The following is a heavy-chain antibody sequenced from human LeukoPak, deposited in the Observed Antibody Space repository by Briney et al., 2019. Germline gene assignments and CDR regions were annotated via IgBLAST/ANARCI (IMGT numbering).Heavy chain of an antibody. CDR3: AREGLDSGSHFSAWFDP. CDR2: ISGGGGST. Sequence: GGSLRLSCAASGFTFNNYGMNWVRQAPGKGLEWVSSISGGGGSTYYADSVKGRFSISRDNSKNTLSLEMNSLRPEDTAVYYCAREGLDSGSHFSAWFDPWGQGTLVTVSS. J-gene: IGHJ5*02. CDR1: GFTFNNYG. V-gene: IGHV3-23*01. D-gene: IGHD3-10*01.